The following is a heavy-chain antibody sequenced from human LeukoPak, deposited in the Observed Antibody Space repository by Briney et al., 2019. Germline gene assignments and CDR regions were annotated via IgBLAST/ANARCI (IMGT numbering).Heavy chain of an antibody. CDR1: GDSFISYP. CDR3: AKELRIVEMGSFAS. V-gene: IGHV1-69*06. D-gene: IGHD1-26*01. Sequence: SVKVSCKASGDSFISYPINWVRQAPGQGLGRMGGIIPIFGSPNYAHKFRGRVTMTADRSANTAYMELSSLQIDDTAVYYCAKELRIVEMGSFASWGQGTLIIVSS. J-gene: IGHJ4*02. CDR2: IIPIFGSP.